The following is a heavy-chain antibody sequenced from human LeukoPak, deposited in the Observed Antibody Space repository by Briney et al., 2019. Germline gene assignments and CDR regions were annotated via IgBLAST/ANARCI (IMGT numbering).Heavy chain of an antibody. D-gene: IGHD3-3*01. V-gene: IGHV4-59*12. CDR3: ARVRYASDFWSGYKYYFDY. Sequence: SETLSLTCTVSGGSISNYYWNWIRQPPGKGLEWIGYIYYSESTYYSPFLKSRVSISVDTSKNQFSMKLSSVTAADTAVYYCARVRYASDFWSGYKYYFDYWGQGTLVTVSS. CDR1: GGSISNYY. J-gene: IGHJ4*02. CDR2: IYYSEST.